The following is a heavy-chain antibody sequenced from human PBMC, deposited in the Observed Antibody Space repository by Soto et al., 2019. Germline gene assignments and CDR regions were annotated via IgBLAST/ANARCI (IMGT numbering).Heavy chain of an antibody. CDR2: SIPIFGTA. Sequence: GASVKVSCKASGGTFNNYPITWVRQAPGEGLEWMGGSIPIFGTANYAQKCQGRVTISVDESTSTAYMELSSLRSEDTAVYYCARGRGYSGDDHYYYFDMDVWGQGTTVTVSS. V-gene: IGHV1-69*13. D-gene: IGHD5-12*01. J-gene: IGHJ6*02. CDR1: GGTFNNYP. CDR3: ARGRGYSGDDHYYYFDMDV.